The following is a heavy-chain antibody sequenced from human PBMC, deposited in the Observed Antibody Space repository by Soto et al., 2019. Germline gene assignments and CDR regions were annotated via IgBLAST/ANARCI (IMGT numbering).Heavy chain of an antibody. V-gene: IGHV4-4*02. Sequence: SETLSLTCAVSGDSISSSNWWQWVRQSPGKGLEWIGEMHHSGSTYYNPSLKSRVTISVDTSKNQFSLKLSSVTAADTAVYYCARLIPTSDDAFDIWGQGTMVTVSS. CDR2: MHHSGST. D-gene: IGHD1-1*01. J-gene: IGHJ3*02. CDR3: ARLIPTSDDAFDI. CDR1: GDSISSSNW.